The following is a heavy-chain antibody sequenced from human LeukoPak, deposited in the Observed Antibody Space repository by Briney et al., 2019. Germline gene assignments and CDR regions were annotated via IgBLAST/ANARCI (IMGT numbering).Heavy chain of an antibody. CDR2: NYWNDDK. Sequence: ESGPTLVKPTQTLTLTCTFSGFSLSTSGVAVGWIRQPPGKALEWLALNYWNDDKRYGPSLKSRLTITKDTSKYRVVLTMTNMDPVDTATYYCAHSLYDSSGYYYFDYWGQGTLVTVSS. D-gene: IGHD3-22*01. V-gene: IGHV2-5*01. J-gene: IGHJ4*02. CDR3: AHSLYDSSGYYYFDY. CDR1: GFSLSTSGVA.